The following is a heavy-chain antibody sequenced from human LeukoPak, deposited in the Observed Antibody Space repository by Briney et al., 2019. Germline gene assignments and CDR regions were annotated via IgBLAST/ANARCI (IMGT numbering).Heavy chain of an antibody. CDR3: AGVSSGSPRDAYDY. Sequence: ASVKLSYKASGYTFTRYGINWVRQAPGQGLEWMGWISAYNGHTNYAQKLQGRVTMTTDTSTSTAHMELRSLRSDDTAVYFGAGVSSGSPRDAYDYWGQGTPVTVSS. V-gene: IGHV1-18*01. J-gene: IGHJ4*02. D-gene: IGHD3-22*01. CDR1: GYTFTRYG. CDR2: ISAYNGHT.